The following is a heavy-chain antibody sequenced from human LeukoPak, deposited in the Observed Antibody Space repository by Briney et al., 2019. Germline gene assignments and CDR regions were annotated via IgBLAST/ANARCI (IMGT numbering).Heavy chain of an antibody. D-gene: IGHD5-12*01. Sequence: GGSLRLSCTASGFTLGDYAMSWFRQAPGKGLEWVGFIRSKAYGGTTVYAASVKGRFTISRDDSKSIAYLQMNSLKTEDTAVYYCTRDRVDIVATTIYYYYYMDVWGKGTTVTVSS. V-gene: IGHV3-49*03. CDR3: TRDRVDIVATTIYYYYYMDV. CDR1: GFTLGDYA. CDR2: IRSKAYGGTT. J-gene: IGHJ6*03.